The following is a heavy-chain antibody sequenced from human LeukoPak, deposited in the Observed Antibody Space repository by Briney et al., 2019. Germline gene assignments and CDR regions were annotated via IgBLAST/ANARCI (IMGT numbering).Heavy chain of an antibody. CDR2: IYYSGDT. D-gene: IGHD3-10*01. CDR3: ARVLWFGESKKGYSYYMDV. J-gene: IGHJ6*03. V-gene: IGHV4-39*01. CDR1: GDSINSGSYY. Sequence: SETLSLTCTVSGDSINSGSYYWGWIRQPPGEGLECIGSIYYSGDTYYNPSLESRVTISVDTSKNQFSLNLRSVTAADTALYYCARVLWFGESKKGYSYYMDVWGKGTTVTVSS.